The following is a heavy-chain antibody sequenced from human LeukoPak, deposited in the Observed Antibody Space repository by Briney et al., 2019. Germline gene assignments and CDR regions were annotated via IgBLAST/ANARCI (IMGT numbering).Heavy chain of an antibody. Sequence: SETLSLTCTISGGSISSYYWSWIRQPPGKGLEWLGYIYYSGSTNYNPSLKSRVTISVDTSKNQFSLKLSSVTAADTAVYYCARQIKVRPYSNPYYYYYYYMDVWGKGTTVTASS. J-gene: IGHJ6*03. CDR1: GGSISSYY. CDR2: IYYSGST. D-gene: IGHD4-11*01. V-gene: IGHV4-59*08. CDR3: ARQIKVRPYSNPYYYYYYYMDV.